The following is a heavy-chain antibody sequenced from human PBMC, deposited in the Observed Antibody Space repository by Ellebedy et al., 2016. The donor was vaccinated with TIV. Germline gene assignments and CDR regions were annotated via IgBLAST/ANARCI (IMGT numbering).Heavy chain of an antibody. CDR2: ISSNGSTI. CDR1: GFTFSDYY. Sequence: GESLKISXAASGFTFSDYYMSWIRQAPGKGLEWVSYISSNGSTIYYADSVKGRFTISRDNAKNSLYLQMNSLRAEDTAVYYCAKDEGGMDVWGQGTTVTVSS. V-gene: IGHV3-11*04. CDR3: AKDEGGMDV. J-gene: IGHJ6*02.